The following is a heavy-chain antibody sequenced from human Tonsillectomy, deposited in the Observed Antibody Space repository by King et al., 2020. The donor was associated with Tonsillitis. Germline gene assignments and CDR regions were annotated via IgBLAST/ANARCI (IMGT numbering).Heavy chain of an antibody. J-gene: IGHJ6*03. D-gene: IGHD6-13*01. V-gene: IGHV3-30*01. Sequence: VQLVESGGGVVQPGRSLRLSCAASGFTFSNYAIHWVRQAPGKGLEWVAVISFDGNNKYYAGSVKGRFTISRDNSKNIIYVQMNSLRGEDTAVYYCARSLAAAGLYYYMDVWGKGTTVTVSS. CDR1: GFTFSNYA. CDR2: ISFDGNNK. CDR3: ARSLAAAGLYYYMDV.